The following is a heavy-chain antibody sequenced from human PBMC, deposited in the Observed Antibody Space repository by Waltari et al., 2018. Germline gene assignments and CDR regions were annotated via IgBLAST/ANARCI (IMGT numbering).Heavy chain of an antibody. V-gene: IGHV4-38-2*01. J-gene: IGHJ4*02. CDR2: IYHSGST. CDR3: ARLSLGYCSGGSCYVFDY. CDR1: GYSISSGYY. D-gene: IGHD2-15*01. Sequence: QVQLQDSGPGLVKPSETLSLTCAVSGYSISSGYYWVWIRQPPGKGLEWIGSIYHSGSTYYNPSRKSRVTISVETSKNQFSLKLSSVTAADKAVYYCARLSLGYCSGGSCYVFDYWGQGTLVTVSS.